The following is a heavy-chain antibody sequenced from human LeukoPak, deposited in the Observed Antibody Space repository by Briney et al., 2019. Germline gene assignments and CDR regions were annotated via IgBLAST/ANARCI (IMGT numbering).Heavy chain of an antibody. CDR3: AKAYCGGDCYSRLYYFDY. CDR2: ISYDGSNK. Sequence: GGSLRLSCAASGFTFSSYGMHWGRQAPGKGLEWVEVISYDGSNKYYADSVKGRFTISRDNSKNTLYLQMNSLRAEDTAVYYCAKAYCGGDCYSRLYYFDYWGQGTLVTVSS. CDR1: GFTFSSYG. J-gene: IGHJ4*02. D-gene: IGHD2-21*01. V-gene: IGHV3-30*18.